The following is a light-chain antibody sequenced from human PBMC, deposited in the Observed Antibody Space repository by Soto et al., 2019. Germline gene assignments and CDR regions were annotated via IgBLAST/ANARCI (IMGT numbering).Light chain of an antibody. Sequence: DIVMTQSPDSLAVSLGERATINCKSSQSVLYSSNNKNYLAWYQQKPGQPPKLLIYWASTRESGVPDRFSGSGSGTDFILTISSLQAEDVAVYYCQQYYTTLSWTFGQGTRVDIK. CDR2: WAS. J-gene: IGKJ1*01. CDR1: QSVLYSSNNKNY. CDR3: QQYYTTLSWT. V-gene: IGKV4-1*01.